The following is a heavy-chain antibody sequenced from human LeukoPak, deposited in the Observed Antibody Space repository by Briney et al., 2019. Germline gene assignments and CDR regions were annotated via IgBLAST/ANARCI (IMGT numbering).Heavy chain of an antibody. Sequence: GGSLRLSCAASGFTFISYWLSWVRQAPGKGLERVATIKPDGSEKYYVDSVKGRFTISRDSTKNSLYLQMNSLRVEDTAVYYCARGYEGSFDYWGQGTLVTVSS. CDR2: IKPDGSEK. CDR3: ARGYEGSFDY. CDR1: GFTFISYW. D-gene: IGHD3-10*01. J-gene: IGHJ4*02. V-gene: IGHV3-7*01.